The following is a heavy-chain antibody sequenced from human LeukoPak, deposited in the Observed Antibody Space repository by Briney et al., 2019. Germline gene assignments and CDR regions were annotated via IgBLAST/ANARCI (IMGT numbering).Heavy chain of an antibody. CDR2: IYPSGDST. CDR3: AKDVVPDSGWDLDY. V-gene: IGHV3-23*01. J-gene: IGHJ4*02. D-gene: IGHD6-19*01. Sequence: GGSLRLSCAASGFTFSTYSMTWVRQGPGKGLEWVSSIYPSGDSTFYADSVKGRFTISRDNSKNTLYLQMSSLRTVDTAIYYCAKDVVPDSGWDLDYWGQGTLVTVSS. CDR1: GFTFSTYS.